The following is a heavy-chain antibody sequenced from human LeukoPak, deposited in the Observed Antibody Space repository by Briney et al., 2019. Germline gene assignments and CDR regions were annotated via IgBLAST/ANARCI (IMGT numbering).Heavy chain of an antibody. Sequence: GGSLRLSCAASGFTFTSYSMNWVRQAPGKGLEWVSYISSASGTIYYADSVKGRFTISRDNAKNSLYLQMNSLRAEDTAVYYCARERWGGYDIWSGSADALDIWGQGTMVTVSS. CDR2: ISSASGTI. CDR1: GFTFTSYS. D-gene: IGHD3-3*01. CDR3: ARERWGGYDIWSGSADALDI. J-gene: IGHJ3*02. V-gene: IGHV3-48*01.